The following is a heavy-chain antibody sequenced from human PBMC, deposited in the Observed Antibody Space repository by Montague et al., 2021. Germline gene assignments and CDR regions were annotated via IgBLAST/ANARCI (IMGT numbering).Heavy chain of an antibody. J-gene: IGHJ6*02. CDR1: GGSISSSSYY. D-gene: IGHD3-16*02. CDR3: ARHVIGNYGMDV. V-gene: IGHV4-39*01. CDR2: IYYSGST. Sequence: SETLSLTCTVSGGSISSSSYYWGWIRQPPGKGLEWIGSIYYSGSTYYNPSLKSRVTMSVDTSKNQFSLKLSSVTAADTAVYYCARHVIGNYGMDVWGQGTTVTVSS.